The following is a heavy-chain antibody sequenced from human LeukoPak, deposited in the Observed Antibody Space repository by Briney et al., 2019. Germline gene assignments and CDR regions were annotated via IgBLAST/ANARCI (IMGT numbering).Heavy chain of an antibody. CDR2: VSAAGIT. D-gene: IGHD1-1*01. CDR1: GFTVSNNY. CDR3: ATEGNWSPLPGGS. Sequence: GGSLRLSYAASGFTVSNNYMSWVRQAPGQGLEWVSLVSAAGITYHAGSVKGRFTIFRDNSNNTLYLQMNRLRVEDTAVYYCATEGNWSPLPGGSWGQGALVTVSS. V-gene: IGHV3-66*01. J-gene: IGHJ5*02.